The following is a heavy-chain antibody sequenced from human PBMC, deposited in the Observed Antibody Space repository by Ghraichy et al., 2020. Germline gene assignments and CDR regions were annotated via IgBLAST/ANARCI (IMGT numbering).Heavy chain of an antibody. D-gene: IGHD2/OR15-2a*01. V-gene: IGHV4-30-4*07. CDR1: GGSMSSGGYS. J-gene: IGHJ4*02. CDR3: ATERNFYALFDC. Sequence: TLSLTCAVSGGSMSSGGYSWSWIRQPPGKGLEWIGYISSSGGASYNPSLRSRVTISVDTSKNQFSLKLYSVTAADTAVYYCATERNFYALFDCWGQGTLVTVSS. CDR2: ISSSGGA.